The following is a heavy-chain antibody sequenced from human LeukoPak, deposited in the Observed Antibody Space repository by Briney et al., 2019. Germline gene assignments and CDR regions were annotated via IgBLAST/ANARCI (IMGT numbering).Heavy chain of an antibody. V-gene: IGHV3-23*01. J-gene: IGHJ4*02. CDR3: ARDRWRSGGRGGGDY. D-gene: IGHD2-15*01. Sequence: GGSLRLSCAASGFTFSSYGMTWVRQAPGKGLEWVSTISGSGGSTYYADSVKGRFTISRDNSKNTLSLQMNSLRAEDTAVYYCARDRWRSGGRGGGDYWGQGTLVTVSS. CDR2: ISGSGGST. CDR1: GFTFSSYG.